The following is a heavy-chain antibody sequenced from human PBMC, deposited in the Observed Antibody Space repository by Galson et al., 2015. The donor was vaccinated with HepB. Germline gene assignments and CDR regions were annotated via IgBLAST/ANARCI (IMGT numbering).Heavy chain of an antibody. V-gene: IGHV3-23*01. CDR2: ISGSGGST. Sequence: SLRLSCAASGFTFITYGMSWVRQAPGKGLEWISAISGSGGSTYYVDSVKGRFTISRDNSKNTLYLLMNSLRVEGTAMYYCAKDGRPTMWGQGTMVIVSS. J-gene: IGHJ3*01. CDR3: AKDGRPTM. CDR1: GFTFITYG.